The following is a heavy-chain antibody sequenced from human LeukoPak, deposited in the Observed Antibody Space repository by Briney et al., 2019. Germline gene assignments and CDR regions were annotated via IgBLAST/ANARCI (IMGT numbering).Heavy chain of an antibody. V-gene: IGHV3-21*01. Sequence: PGGSLRLSCAASGFTFSSYSMNWVRQAPGKGLEWVSSISSSSSYISYADSVKGRFTISRDNAKNSLYLQMNSLRAEDTAVYYCARDISGIAVAFDYWGQGPLVTVSS. J-gene: IGHJ4*02. D-gene: IGHD6-19*01. CDR2: ISSSSSYI. CDR1: GFTFSSYS. CDR3: ARDISGIAVAFDY.